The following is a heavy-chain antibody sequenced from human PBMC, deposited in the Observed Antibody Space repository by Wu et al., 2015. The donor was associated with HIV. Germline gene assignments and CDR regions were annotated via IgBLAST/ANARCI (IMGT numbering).Heavy chain of an antibody. J-gene: IGHJ4*02. CDR3: ARFSIGWFGDPYFDY. CDR1: GYTFTGYY. CDR2: INPNGGGT. Sequence: HGQLLQSGAEVKMPGASVKVSCRASGYTFTGYYIHWVRQAPGQGLEWMGCINPNGGGTNYAQKVQGRVTVTRDPSTTTVYMELRRLTSDDTAVYYCARFSIGWFGDPYFDYWGQGTLVTVSS. V-gene: IGHV1-2*02. D-gene: IGHD3-10*01.